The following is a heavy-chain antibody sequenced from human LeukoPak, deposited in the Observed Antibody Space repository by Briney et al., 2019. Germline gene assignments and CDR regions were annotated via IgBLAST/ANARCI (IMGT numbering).Heavy chain of an antibody. J-gene: IGHJ6*02. CDR1: GFTFSSYA. Sequence: SGGSLRLSCAASGFTFSSYAMSWVRQAPGKGLEWVSAISGSGGSTYYADSVKGRFTISRDNSKNTLYLQMNSLRAEDTAVYYCAKVIFRYSSMGGYGMDVWGQGTTVTVSS. CDR2: ISGSGGST. CDR3: AKVIFRYSSMGGYGMDV. V-gene: IGHV3-23*01. D-gene: IGHD5-18*01.